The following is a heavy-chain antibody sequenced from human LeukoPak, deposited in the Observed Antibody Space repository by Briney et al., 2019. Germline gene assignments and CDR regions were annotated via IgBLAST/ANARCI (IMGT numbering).Heavy chain of an antibody. V-gene: IGHV4-39*02. D-gene: IGHD5-24*01. CDR3: ARGGDAHKGGQY. CDR1: GGSISSSSYY. Sequence: PSETLSLTCTVSGGSISSSSYYWGWIRQPPGKGLEWIGEIHPSGSTNYNASLKSRLAISIDTSKDHFSLKLGSVTAADTAVYYYARGGDAHKGGQYWGQGTLVTVSS. CDR2: IHPSGST. J-gene: IGHJ4*02.